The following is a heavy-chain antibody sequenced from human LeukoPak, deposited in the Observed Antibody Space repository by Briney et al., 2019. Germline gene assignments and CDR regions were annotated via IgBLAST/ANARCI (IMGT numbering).Heavy chain of an antibody. J-gene: IGHJ4*02. CDR1: GFTFSSYG. CDR2: IRYDGNNK. V-gene: IGHV3-30*02. Sequence: GGSLRLSCAASGFTFSSYGMHWVRQAPGKGLEWVAFIRYDGNNKYYADSVKGRFTISRDDSKNTLYLQMNSLRAEDTAVYYCAKDAVFGVVPCYFDYWGQVTLVTVSS. CDR3: AKDAVFGVVPCYFDY. D-gene: IGHD3-3*01.